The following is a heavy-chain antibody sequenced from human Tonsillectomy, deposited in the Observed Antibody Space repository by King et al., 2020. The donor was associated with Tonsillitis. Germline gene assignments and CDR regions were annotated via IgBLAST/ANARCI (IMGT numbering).Heavy chain of an antibody. Sequence: VQLVESGGGVVQPGRSLRLSCAASGFTFSSYGMHWVRQAPGKGLEWVAVISYDGFNKYYADSVKGRFTISRDISKNTLYLQMNSLRPEDTAVYYCAKDLAVAGWRGEAGAGPVDYWGQGTLVTVSS. CDR1: GFTFSSYG. V-gene: IGHV3-30*18. J-gene: IGHJ4*02. D-gene: IGHD6-19*01. CDR3: AKDLAVAGWRGEAGAGPVDY. CDR2: ISYDGFNK.